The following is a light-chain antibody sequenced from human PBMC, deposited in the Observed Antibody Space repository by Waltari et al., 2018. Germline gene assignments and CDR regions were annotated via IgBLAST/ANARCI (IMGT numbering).Light chain of an antibody. CDR2: WAS. J-gene: IGKJ1*01. Sequence: DIVMTQSPDSLAVSLGETATINSKSSQSVLYSSNNKNYLAWYQQKPGQPPKLLIYWASTRESGVPDRFSGSGSGTDFTLTISSLQAEDVAVYYCQQYYSTPWTFGQGTKVEIK. CDR3: QQYYSTPWT. V-gene: IGKV4-1*01. CDR1: QSVLYSSNNKNY.